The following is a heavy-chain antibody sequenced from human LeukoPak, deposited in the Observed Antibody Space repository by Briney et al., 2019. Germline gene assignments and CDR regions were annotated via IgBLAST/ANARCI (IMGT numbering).Heavy chain of an antibody. CDR3: AKQYYYDSSGYYYQTTFDY. CDR2: ISGSGGST. J-gene: IGHJ4*02. D-gene: IGHD3-22*01. V-gene: IGHV3-23*01. CDR1: GFTFSSYA. Sequence: GGSLGLSCAASGFTFSSYAMSWVRQAPGKGLEWVSAISGSGGSTYYADSVKGRFTISRDNSKNTLYLQMNSLRAEDTAVYYCAKQYYYDSSGYYYQTTFDYWGQGTLVTVSS.